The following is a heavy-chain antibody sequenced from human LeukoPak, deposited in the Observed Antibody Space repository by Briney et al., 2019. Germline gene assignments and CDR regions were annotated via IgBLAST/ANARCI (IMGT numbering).Heavy chain of an antibody. V-gene: IGHV4-61*01. Sequence: SETLSLTCTVSGGSVSSGSYYWSWIRQPPGKGLEWMGYIYYSGSTNYNPSLKSRVTISVDTSKNQFSLKLSSVTAADTAVYYCARDPSAGYSSGWYDYWGQGTLVTVSS. CDR1: GGSVSSGSYY. D-gene: IGHD6-19*01. CDR2: IYYSGST. J-gene: IGHJ4*02. CDR3: ARDPSAGYSSGWYDY.